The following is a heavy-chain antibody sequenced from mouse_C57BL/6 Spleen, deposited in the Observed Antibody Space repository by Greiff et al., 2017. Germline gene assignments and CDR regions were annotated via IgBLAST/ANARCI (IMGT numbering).Heavy chain of an antibody. D-gene: IGHD1-1*01. Sequence: EVKLVESGGGLVKPGGSLKLSCAASGFTFSDYGMHWVRQAPEKGLEWVAYISSGSSTIYYADTVKGRFTISRDNAKNTLFLQMTSLRSEDTAMYYCAGGSSYGGYFDVWGTGTTVTVSS. CDR3: AGGSSYGGYFDV. V-gene: IGHV5-17*01. J-gene: IGHJ1*03. CDR1: GFTFSDYG. CDR2: ISSGSSTI.